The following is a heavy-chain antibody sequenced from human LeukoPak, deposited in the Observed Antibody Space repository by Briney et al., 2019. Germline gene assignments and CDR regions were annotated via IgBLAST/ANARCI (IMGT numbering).Heavy chain of an antibody. CDR3: AKDISAGIAAASYDAFDI. CDR1: GFTFDDYA. V-gene: IGHV3-9*03. Sequence: PGGSLRLSCAASGFTFDDYAMHWVRQAPGKGLEWVSGISWNSGSIGYADSVKGRFTISRDNAKNSLYLQMNSLRAEDMALYYCAKDISAGIAAASYDAFDIWGQGTMVTVSS. CDR2: ISWNSGSI. J-gene: IGHJ3*02. D-gene: IGHD6-13*01.